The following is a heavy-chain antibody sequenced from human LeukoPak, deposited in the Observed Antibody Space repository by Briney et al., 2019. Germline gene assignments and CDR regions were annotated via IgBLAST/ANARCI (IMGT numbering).Heavy chain of an antibody. CDR3: AKDSSGFVY. CDR2: IYYSGGT. CDR1: GGSISNYF. Sequence: SETLSLTCTVSGGSISNYFWSWIRQPPGKGLEWIGYIYYSGGTNYNPSLKSRVTISVDTSKNQFSLKLSSVTAADTAVYYCAKDSSGFVYWGQGTLVTVSS. J-gene: IGHJ4*02. D-gene: IGHD6-19*01. V-gene: IGHV4-59*01.